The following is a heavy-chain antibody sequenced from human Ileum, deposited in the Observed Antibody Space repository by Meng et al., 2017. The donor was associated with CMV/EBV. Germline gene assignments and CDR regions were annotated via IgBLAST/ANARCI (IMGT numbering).Heavy chain of an antibody. Sequence: GPLRPSCNVSGDSIISTSNYWGGIRQSPGKGLEWIGSIYYSGRTSYNPSLKSRVTISLDTSKNQFSLKLTSVTAADTAVYYCARDLSADAFDIWGQGTMVTVSS. CDR1: GDSIISTSNY. V-gene: IGHV4-39*07. J-gene: IGHJ3*02. CDR2: IYYSGRT. CDR3: ARDLSADAFDI.